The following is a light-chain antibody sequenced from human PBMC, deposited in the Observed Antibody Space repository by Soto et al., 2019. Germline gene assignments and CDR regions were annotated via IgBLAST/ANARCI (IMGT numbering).Light chain of an antibody. J-gene: IGKJ2*01. CDR1: QSVSNDY. CDR3: QHYVNSPPMYT. CDR2: GAS. Sequence: EIVLTQSPGTLSLSPGDRATLSCRASQSVSNDYLAWYQQKPGQAPRLLIYGASSRATGIPDRFSGSGSGTEFPHTISRLEPEDFAVYYCQHYVNSPPMYTFGQGTKLEIK. V-gene: IGKV3-20*01.